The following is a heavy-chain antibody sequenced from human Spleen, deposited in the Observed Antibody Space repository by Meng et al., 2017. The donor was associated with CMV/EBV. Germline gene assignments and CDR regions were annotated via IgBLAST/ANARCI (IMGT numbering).Heavy chain of an antibody. J-gene: IGHJ4*02. Sequence: GDTVSSNRAALNWIRQSPSRGLEWLGRTYYRSKWYNDYAVSVKSRIILNPDTSKKQFSLQLNSVIPEDTTVYDCARDSHDFWSGCDYWGQGTLVTVSS. CDR2: TYYRSKWYN. CDR1: GDTVSSNRAA. CDR3: ARDSHDFWSGCDY. D-gene: IGHD3-3*01. V-gene: IGHV6-1*01.